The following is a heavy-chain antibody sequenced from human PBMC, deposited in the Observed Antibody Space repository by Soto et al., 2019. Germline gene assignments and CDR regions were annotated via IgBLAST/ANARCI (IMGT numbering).Heavy chain of an antibody. V-gene: IGHV1-8*01. CDR2: MNPNSGNT. J-gene: IGHJ3*02. CDR1: GYTFTSYD. D-gene: IGHD3-22*01. CDR3: ARTYYYDSSGYYGPGDAFDI. Sequence: QVQLVQSGAEVKKPGASVKVSCKASGYTFTSYDINWVRQATGQGLEWMGWMNPNSGNTGYAQKFQGRVTMTRNTSINTAYMELSSLRSEDTAVYYCARTYYYDSSGYYGPGDAFDIWGQGTMVTVSS.